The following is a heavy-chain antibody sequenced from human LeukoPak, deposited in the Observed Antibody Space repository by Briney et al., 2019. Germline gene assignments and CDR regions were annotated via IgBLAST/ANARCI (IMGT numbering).Heavy chain of an antibody. CDR3: ATGSAFFDY. J-gene: IGHJ4*02. Sequence: PGGSLRLSCAASGFTFSSYSMSGVRQAPGKGLEWVSSISSGSNYIYYADSVKGRFTISRDNAKNSLYLQMNSLRAEDTSVYYCATGSAFFDYWGQGTLVTVSS. V-gene: IGHV3-21*01. CDR1: GFTFSSYS. CDR2: ISSGSNYI. D-gene: IGHD2-15*01.